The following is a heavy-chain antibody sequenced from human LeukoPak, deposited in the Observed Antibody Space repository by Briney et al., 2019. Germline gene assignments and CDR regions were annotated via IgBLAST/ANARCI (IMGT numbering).Heavy chain of an antibody. Sequence: GGSLRLSCAASGFTFSSYAMSWVRQAPGKGLEWVSAISGSGGSTYYADSVKGRFTISRDSAKNSLYLQMNSLRAEDTAVYYCARDPPIASSSWYYFDFWSQGTLVTVSS. CDR2: ISGSGGST. CDR3: ARDPPIASSSWYYFDF. D-gene: IGHD6-13*01. J-gene: IGHJ4*02. CDR1: GFTFSSYA. V-gene: IGHV3-23*01.